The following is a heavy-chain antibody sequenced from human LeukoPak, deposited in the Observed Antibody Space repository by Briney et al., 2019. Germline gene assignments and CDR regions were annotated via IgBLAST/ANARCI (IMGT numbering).Heavy chain of an antibody. CDR3: ARIAAAGPYYYYYMDV. CDR1: GFTFSSYW. V-gene: IGHV3-7*01. Sequence: GGSLRLSCAASGFTFSSYWMSWVRQAPGKGLEWVANIKQDGSEKYYVDSVKGRFTNSRDNAKNSLYLQMNSLRAEDTAVYYCARIAAAGPYYYYYMDVWGKGTTVTVSS. J-gene: IGHJ6*03. D-gene: IGHD6-13*01. CDR2: IKQDGSEK.